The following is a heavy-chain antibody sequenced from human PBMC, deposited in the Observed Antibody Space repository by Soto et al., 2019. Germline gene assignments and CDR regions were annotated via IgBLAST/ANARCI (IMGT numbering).Heavy chain of an antibody. V-gene: IGHV3-74*01. Sequence: GGSLRLSCAASGFTFSSYWMHWVRQAPGKGLVWVSRINRDGSSTSYADSVKGRFTSSRDNAKNTVYLQMNSLRVEDTAVYYCARGWFGPDVWGKGTTVTVSS. CDR2: INRDGSST. D-gene: IGHD3-10*01. J-gene: IGHJ6*04. CDR1: GFTFSSYW. CDR3: ARGWFGPDV.